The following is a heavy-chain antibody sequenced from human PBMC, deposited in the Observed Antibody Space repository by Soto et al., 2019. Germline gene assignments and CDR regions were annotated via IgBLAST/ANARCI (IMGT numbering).Heavy chain of an antibody. D-gene: IGHD2-15*01. J-gene: IGHJ4*02. Sequence: SLRLSCAASGFTFSDYAVNWVLQAPVSGLEWISSVAAISFSRYYADSVRGRFTTSRDNSKNTLYLQMNRLRAEDAAVYYCARGQKASCATSRCYSFDYWGQGALVTVSS. CDR3: ARGQKASCATSRCYSFDY. V-gene: IGHV3-23*01. CDR1: GFTFSDYA. CDR2: VAAISFSR.